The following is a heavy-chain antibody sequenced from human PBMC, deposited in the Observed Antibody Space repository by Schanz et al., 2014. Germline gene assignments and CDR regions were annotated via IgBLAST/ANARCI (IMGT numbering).Heavy chain of an antibody. CDR1: GFTFSSYA. Sequence: EVQLLESGGGLVQPGGSLRLSCAVSGFTFSSYAMSWVRQAPGKGLEWVSTISGGGGGYRPYADSVKGRFTISRDNSKNTLYLQMNSLRPEDTSVYYCARGVGGIYGWFDPWGQGTLVIVSS. CDR3: ARGVGGIYGWFDP. J-gene: IGHJ5*02. V-gene: IGHV3-23*01. CDR2: ISGGGGGYR. D-gene: IGHD1-26*01.